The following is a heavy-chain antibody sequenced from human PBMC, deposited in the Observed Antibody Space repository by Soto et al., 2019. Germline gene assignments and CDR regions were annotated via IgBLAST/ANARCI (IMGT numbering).Heavy chain of an antibody. D-gene: IGHD3-10*01. CDR1: GFTVSSNY. Sequence: GGSLRLSCAASGFTVSSNYMSWVRQAPGKGLEWVSVIYSGGSTYYADSVKGRFTISRDNSKNTLYLQMNSLRAEDTAVYYCARDPYGSGSYNWGQGTLVTVSS. CDR3: ARDPYGSGSYN. CDR2: IYSGGST. J-gene: IGHJ4*02. V-gene: IGHV3-66*01.